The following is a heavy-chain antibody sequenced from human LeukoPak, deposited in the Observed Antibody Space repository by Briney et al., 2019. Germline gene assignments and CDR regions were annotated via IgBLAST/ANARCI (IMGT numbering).Heavy chain of an antibody. D-gene: IGHD6-25*01. CDR3: ARQGGGFWYFDL. CDR1: GGSISSHY. V-gene: IGHV4-59*08. J-gene: IGHJ2*01. Sequence: KPSETLSLTCTVSGGSISSHYWSWIRQPPGKGLEWTGYIYYSGSTNYNPSLKSRVTISVDTSKNQFSLKLSSVTAADTAVYYCARQGGGFWYFDLWGRGTLVTVSS. CDR2: IYYSGST.